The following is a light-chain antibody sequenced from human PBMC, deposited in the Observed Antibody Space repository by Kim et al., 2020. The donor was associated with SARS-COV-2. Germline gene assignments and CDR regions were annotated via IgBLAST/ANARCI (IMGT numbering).Light chain of an antibody. CDR1: QNVNTN. Sequence: SVSPGERATLSCRASQNVNTNLAWYQQKPGQAPRLLMSGPSSRATGIPARFSASGSGTEFTLTISSVQSEDFAVYYCQQYNNRYTFGQGTKLEI. CDR2: GPS. CDR3: QQYNNRYT. V-gene: IGKV3-15*01. J-gene: IGKJ2*01.